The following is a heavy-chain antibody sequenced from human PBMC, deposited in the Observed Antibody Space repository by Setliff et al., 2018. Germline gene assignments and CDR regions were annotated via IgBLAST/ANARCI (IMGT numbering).Heavy chain of an antibody. V-gene: IGHV3-73*01. J-gene: IGHJ4*02. CDR3: AGAGGNSDYFDY. CDR2: IRRKGDSYAT. D-gene: IGHD2-21*02. Sequence: GGSLRLSCAASGFTFSGSAMHWVRQASGKGLGWVGRIRRKGDSYATAYAASVKGRFTISRDDSKNTAYLQMNSLKIEDTAVYYCAGAGGNSDYFDYWGQGTLVTVSS. CDR1: GFTFSGSA.